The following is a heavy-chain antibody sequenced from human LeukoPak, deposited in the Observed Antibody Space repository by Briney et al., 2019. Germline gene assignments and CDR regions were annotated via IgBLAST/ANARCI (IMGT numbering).Heavy chain of an antibody. Sequence: GGSLRLSCAVSGFTFSSYGMSWVRQAPGRGLEWVSAISGRGDRTQYADSVKGRFTISRDNSKNTLYLQMSSLRVEDTAVYYCAKCILTGYYKGYMDVWGKGTTVTISS. CDR1: GFTFSSYG. V-gene: IGHV3-23*01. D-gene: IGHD3-9*01. CDR2: ISGRGDRT. J-gene: IGHJ6*03. CDR3: AKCILTGYYKGYMDV.